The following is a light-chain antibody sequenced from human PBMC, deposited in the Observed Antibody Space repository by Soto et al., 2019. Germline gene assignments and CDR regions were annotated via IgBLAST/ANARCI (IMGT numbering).Light chain of an antibody. J-gene: IGKJ1*01. CDR1: QSISSW. V-gene: IGKV1-5*01. Sequence: DIHMTESPAALSASVGDRVTITCRASQSISSWLAWYQQKPGKAPKLLIYDASSLESGVPSRFSGSGSGTEFTLTISSLQPDDFATYYCQQYNSYSPTFGQGSKVAIK. CDR3: QQYNSYSPT. CDR2: DAS.